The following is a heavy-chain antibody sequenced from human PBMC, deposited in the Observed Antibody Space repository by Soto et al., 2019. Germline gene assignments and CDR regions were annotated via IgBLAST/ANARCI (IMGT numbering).Heavy chain of an antibody. CDR3: ARDDFGSAGMDV. CDR1: GDSFSNYY. D-gene: IGHD3-10*01. Sequence: TSETLSLTCTVSGDSFSNYYWSWIRQPAGKGLEWIGRIYPSGTTNYNPSLKSRLTMSRDTSKNQFSLSLRSVTAADTAVYFCARDDFGSAGMDVWGQGTTVTVS. CDR2: IYPSGTT. V-gene: IGHV4-4*07. J-gene: IGHJ6*02.